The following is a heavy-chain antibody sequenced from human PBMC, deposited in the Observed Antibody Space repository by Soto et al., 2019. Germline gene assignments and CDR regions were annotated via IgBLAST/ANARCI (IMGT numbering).Heavy chain of an antibody. CDR2: ISYDGSNK. CDR3: AKDVARSSSNWFLDWFDY. J-gene: IGHJ5*01. V-gene: IGHV3-30*18. D-gene: IGHD7-27*01. Sequence: PGGSLILSCAASGFTFSSYGMHGVRQAPGKGLEWVAVISYDGSNKYYADSVKGRFTISRDNSKNTLYLQMNSLRAEDTAVYYFAKDVARSSSNWFLDWFDYWGQGTLVTVSS. CDR1: GFTFSSYG.